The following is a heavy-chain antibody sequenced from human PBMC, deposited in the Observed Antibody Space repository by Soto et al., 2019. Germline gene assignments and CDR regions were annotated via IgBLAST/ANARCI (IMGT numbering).Heavy chain of an antibody. CDR3: ARSRVGYCSGGTCYLNAFDV. V-gene: IGHV1-46*01. D-gene: IGHD2-15*01. CDR1: GFRFTPYH. J-gene: IGHJ3*01. Sequence: GASRKGPFQASGFRFTPYHKPLLRQAPGQRLGWMGVIGPNPGSTSYAQRFQDRVTMTRDTSTSTVYMELSSPRSEDTAIYYCARSRVGYCSGGTCYLNAFDVWG. CDR2: IGPNPGST.